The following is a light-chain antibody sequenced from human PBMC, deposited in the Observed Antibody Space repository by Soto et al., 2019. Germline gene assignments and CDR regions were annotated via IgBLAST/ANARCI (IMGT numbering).Light chain of an antibody. V-gene: IGLV1-47*01. Sequence: QAVVTQPPSASGTPGQRVTISCSGSSSNIGSNYVYWYQQLPGTAPKLLIYRNNQRPSGVPDRFSGSKSGTSASLAISGLRSEDEADYYCAAWDDSLLVVFGGGTQLTVL. CDR2: RNN. J-gene: IGLJ2*01. CDR1: SSNIGSNY. CDR3: AAWDDSLLVV.